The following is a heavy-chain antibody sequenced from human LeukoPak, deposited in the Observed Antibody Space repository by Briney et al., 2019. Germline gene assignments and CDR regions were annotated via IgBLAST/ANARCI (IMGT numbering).Heavy chain of an antibody. D-gene: IGHD1-26*01. V-gene: IGHV4-34*01. CDR2: INHSGST. J-gene: IGHJ5*02. Sequence: SETLSLTCAVYGGSFSGYYWSWIRQPPGKGLEWIGEINHSGSTSYNPSLKSRVTISVDTSKNQFSLKLSSVTAADTAVYYCARGVLVGATTGPPRGPWFDPWGQGTLVTVSS. CDR1: GGSFSGYY. CDR3: ARGVLVGATTGPPRGPWFDP.